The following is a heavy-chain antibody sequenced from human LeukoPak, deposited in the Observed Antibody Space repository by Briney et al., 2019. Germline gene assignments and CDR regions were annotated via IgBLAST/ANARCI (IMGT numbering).Heavy chain of an antibody. D-gene: IGHD1-14*01. V-gene: IGHV4-34*01. CDR2: TDHSGTT. CDR1: GGSFIGYF. J-gene: IGHJ4*02. CDR3: ARAYKASPLHNAIDS. Sequence: SETLSLTCAVYGGSFIGYFWSWIRQTPGKGLEWIGETDHSGTTNYNPSLKSRVIISPDTSKSQFSLKVNSVTAADTAVYYCARAYKASPLHNAIDSWGQGTLVTVSS.